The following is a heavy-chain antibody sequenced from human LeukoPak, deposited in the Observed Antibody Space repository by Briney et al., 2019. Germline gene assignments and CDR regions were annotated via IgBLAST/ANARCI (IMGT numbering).Heavy chain of an antibody. CDR3: AREGVVVVPAILGWFDP. Sequence: ASVKVSCKASGGTFSSYAISWVRQAPGQGLEWMGIINPSGGSTSYAQKFQGRVTMTRDTSTSTVYMELSSLRSEDTAVYYCAREGVVVVPAILGWFDPWGQGTLVTVSS. CDR1: GGTFSSYA. CDR2: INPSGGST. V-gene: IGHV1-46*01. J-gene: IGHJ5*02. D-gene: IGHD2-2*01.